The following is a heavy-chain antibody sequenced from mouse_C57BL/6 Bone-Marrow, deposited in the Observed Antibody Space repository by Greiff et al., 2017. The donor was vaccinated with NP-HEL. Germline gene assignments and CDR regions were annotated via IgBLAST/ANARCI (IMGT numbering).Heavy chain of an antibody. Sequence: QVQLLQPGTELVKPGASVKLSCTASGYTFTSYWMHWVHPGPEQGLEWVGNINPGNGGTNYPDTFKSKATMTVDKSYSTAYMQLSSLTSEDSAVYYCARCGYVMDYWGQGTSVTVSS. J-gene: IGHJ4*01. CDR2: INPGNGGT. CDR1: GYTFTSYW. CDR3: ARCGYVMDY. D-gene: IGHD1-2*01. V-gene: IGHV1-53*01.